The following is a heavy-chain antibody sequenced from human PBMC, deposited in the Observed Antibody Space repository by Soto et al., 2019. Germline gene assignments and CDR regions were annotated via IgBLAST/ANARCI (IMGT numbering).Heavy chain of an antibody. CDR1: GGSFSGYY. J-gene: IGHJ4*02. CDR2: INHSGST. CDR3: ARAPHPGIAAAGHFDY. D-gene: IGHD6-13*01. Sequence: PSETLSLTCAVYGGSFSGYYWSWIRQPPGKGLEWIGEINHSGSTNYNPSLKSRVTISVDTSKNQFSLKLSSVTAADTAVYYCARAPHPGIAAAGHFDYWGQGTLVTVSS. V-gene: IGHV4-34*01.